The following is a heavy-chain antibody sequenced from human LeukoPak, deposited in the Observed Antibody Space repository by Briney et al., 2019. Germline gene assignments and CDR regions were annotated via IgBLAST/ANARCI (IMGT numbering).Heavy chain of an antibody. Sequence: GGSLRPSCAASGFTFSSYAMSWVRQAPGKGLEWVSAISGSGGSTYYADSVKGRFTISRDNSKNTLYLQMNSLRAEDTAVYYCAKIRFGDYFPDVWGKGTTVTISS. J-gene: IGHJ6*04. CDR2: ISGSGGST. CDR3: AKIRFGDYFPDV. CDR1: GFTFSSYA. D-gene: IGHD4-17*01. V-gene: IGHV3-23*01.